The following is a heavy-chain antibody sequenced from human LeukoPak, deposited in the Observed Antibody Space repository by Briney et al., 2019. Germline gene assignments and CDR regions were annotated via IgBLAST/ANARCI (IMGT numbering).Heavy chain of an antibody. J-gene: IGHJ4*02. Sequence: SETLSLTCTVAGGSISSRNDYWGWIRQTPGKGLEWIVNVDNSGNTFHTPALKSRVAMSVCTSQNQLSLRLPSVTAADTAVYFCARSNHFWSGYLDIWGRGTLVTVSS. CDR3: ARSNHFWSGYLDI. CDR1: GGSISSRNDY. V-gene: IGHV4-39*07. D-gene: IGHD3-3*01. CDR2: VDNSGNT.